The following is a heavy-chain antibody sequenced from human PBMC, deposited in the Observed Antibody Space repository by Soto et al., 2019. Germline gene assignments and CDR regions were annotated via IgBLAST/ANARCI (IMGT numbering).Heavy chain of an antibody. CDR1: GFTFSGFG. Sequence: VGSLRLSCAASGFTFSGFGMHWVRQAPGKGLEWVAVISYDGSNKYYADSVKGRFTISRDNSKNTLYLQMNSLRAEDTAVYYCARDGPRFLEWFPYYFDYWGQGTMVTVS. D-gene: IGHD3-3*01. CDR2: ISYDGSNK. V-gene: IGHV3-30-3*01. J-gene: IGHJ4*03. CDR3: ARDGPRFLEWFPYYFDY.